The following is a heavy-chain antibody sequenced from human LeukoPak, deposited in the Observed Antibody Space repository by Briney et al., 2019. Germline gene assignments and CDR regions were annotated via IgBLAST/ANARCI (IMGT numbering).Heavy chain of an antibody. CDR1: GASISNYY. CDR3: ARLGSYHDF. Sequence: SETLSLTCTVSGASISNYYWSWIRQTPEKGLEWMGHIHSSGGSSYYPSLKSRLTLSIDTSRNQLSLKLPSVTAADTAVYFCARLGSYHDFWGQGALVTVS. V-gene: IGHV4-4*09. CDR2: IHSSGGS. J-gene: IGHJ4*02. D-gene: IGHD1-26*01.